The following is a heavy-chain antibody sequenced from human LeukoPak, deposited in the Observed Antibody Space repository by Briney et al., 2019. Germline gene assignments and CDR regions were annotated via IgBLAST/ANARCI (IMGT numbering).Heavy chain of an antibody. CDR3: ARDDFWGNDYYYMDV. Sequence: GGSLRLSCTASGFNSHNHWMSWVRQAPGKGLEWVANIKQDGSDQYYADSVRGRFTISRDNAKNSIFLQMNSLRDEDTAVCYCARDDFWGNDYYYMDVWGKGTTVTVSS. CDR2: IKQDGSDQ. J-gene: IGHJ6*03. V-gene: IGHV3-7*01. D-gene: IGHD3/OR15-3a*01. CDR1: GFNSHNHW.